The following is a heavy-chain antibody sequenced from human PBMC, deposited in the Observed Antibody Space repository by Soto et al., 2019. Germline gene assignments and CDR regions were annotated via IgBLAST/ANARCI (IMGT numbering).Heavy chain of an antibody. V-gene: IGHV4-39*01. Sequence: PSETLSLTCTVSGGSISSSSYYWGWIRQPPGKGLEWIGSIYYSGSTYYNPSLKSRATISVDTSKNQFSLKLSSVTAADAAWYYCAKHAPLMSIIRRIFYYYGMDVWGQGTTVTVSS. CDR1: GGSISSSSYY. CDR3: AKHAPLMSIIRRIFYYYGMDV. J-gene: IGHJ6*02. D-gene: IGHD3-3*02. CDR2: IYYSGST.